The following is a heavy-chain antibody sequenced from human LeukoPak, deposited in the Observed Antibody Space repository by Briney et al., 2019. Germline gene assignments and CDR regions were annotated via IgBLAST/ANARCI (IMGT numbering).Heavy chain of an antibody. J-gene: IGHJ5*02. CDR3: ARGPGIPAAIFGWFDP. D-gene: IGHD2-2*01. Sequence: ASVKVSCKASGYTLTGYYMHWVRQAPGQGLEWMGWISAYNGNTNYAQKLQGRVTMTTDTSTSTAYMELRSLRSDDTAVYYCARGPGIPAAIFGWFDPWGQGTLVIVSS. CDR1: GYTLTGYY. CDR2: ISAYNGNT. V-gene: IGHV1-18*04.